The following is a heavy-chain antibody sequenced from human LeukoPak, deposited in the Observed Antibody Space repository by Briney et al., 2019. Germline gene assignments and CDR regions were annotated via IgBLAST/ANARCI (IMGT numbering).Heavy chain of an antibody. D-gene: IGHD1-14*01. Sequence: PGGSLRLSCAASGFTFSSYWMHWVRQAPGKGLVWVSRINSDGSSTSYADSVKGRFTISRDNAKNTLYLQMNSLRAEDTAVHYCARGRKDWYVELWGRGILVTVSS. CDR3: ARGRKDWYVEL. V-gene: IGHV3-74*01. CDR2: INSDGSST. CDR1: GFTFSSYW. J-gene: IGHJ2*01.